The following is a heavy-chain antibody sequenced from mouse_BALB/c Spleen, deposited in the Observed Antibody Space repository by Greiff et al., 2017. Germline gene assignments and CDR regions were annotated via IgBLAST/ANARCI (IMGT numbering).Heavy chain of an antibody. CDR3: ARSGNYPAWFAY. D-gene: IGHD2-1*01. CDR1: GFTFSSFG. J-gene: IGHJ3*01. CDR2: ISSGSSTI. Sequence: EVKLVESGGGLVQPGGSRKLSCAASGFTFSSFGMHWVRQAPEKGLEWVAYISSGSSTIYYADTVKGRFTISRDNPKNTLFLQMTSLRSEDTAMYYCARSGNYPAWFAYWGQGTLVTVSA. V-gene: IGHV5-17*02.